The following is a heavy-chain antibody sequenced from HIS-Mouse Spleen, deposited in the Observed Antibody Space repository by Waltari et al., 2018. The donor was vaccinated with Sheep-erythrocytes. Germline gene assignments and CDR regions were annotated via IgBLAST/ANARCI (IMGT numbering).Heavy chain of an antibody. J-gene: IGHJ1*01. CDR1: GFPFGSYW. CDR3: ARAGSSWYKFQH. Sequence: EVQLVESGGGLVQHGGSLRLSCAASGFPFGSYWMSWVRQAPGKGLEWVANIKQDGSEKYYVDSVKGRFTISRDNAKNSLYLQMNSLRAEDTAVYYCARAGSSWYKFQHWGQGTLVTVSS. D-gene: IGHD6-13*01. CDR2: IKQDGSEK. V-gene: IGHV3-7*01.